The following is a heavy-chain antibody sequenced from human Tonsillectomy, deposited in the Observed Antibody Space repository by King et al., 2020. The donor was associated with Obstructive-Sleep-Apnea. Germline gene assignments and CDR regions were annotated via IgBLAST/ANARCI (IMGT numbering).Heavy chain of an antibody. CDR3: ARGSMANYYYYGMDV. CDR2: SYYSGST. V-gene: IGHV4-59*01. Sequence: VQLQESGPGLVKPSETLSLTCTVSGGSISSYYWSWIRQPPGKGLEWIGYSYYSGSTNYNPSLKGRVTISVETSKNQFSLKLSSVTAADTAVYYCARGSMANYYYYGMDVWGQGTTVTVSS. D-gene: IGHD2/OR15-2a*01. CDR1: GGSISSYY. J-gene: IGHJ6*02.